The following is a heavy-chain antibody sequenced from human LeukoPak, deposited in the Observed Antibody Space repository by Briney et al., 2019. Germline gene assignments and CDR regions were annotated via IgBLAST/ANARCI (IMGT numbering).Heavy chain of an antibody. CDR3: AREGKLTGYSGGLGFNY. V-gene: IGHV4-59*01. D-gene: IGHD6-19*01. J-gene: IGHJ4*02. CDR1: GGPISPYY. CDR2: ISHSGSA. Sequence: SETLSLTCSVSGGPISPYYWSWIRQSPGKGLEWIGYISHSGSATYNPALKSRVTISIDASRNQFSLTLSSVTAADTAVYFCAREGKLTGYSGGLGFNYWGQGTLVTVSS.